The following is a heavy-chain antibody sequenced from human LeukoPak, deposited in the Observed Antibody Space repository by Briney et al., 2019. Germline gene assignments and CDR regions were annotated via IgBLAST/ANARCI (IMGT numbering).Heavy chain of an antibody. D-gene: IGHD6-13*01. Sequence: ASVRASCKASGYTFTSYYMHWVRQSPGQGLKCMGIMHTSGGSTRYAQKFQGRVTMTRDTSTSTVYMGLSSLRSEDTAVYYCARDQGIAAAGTFDYWGQGTLVTVSS. CDR1: GYTFTSYY. J-gene: IGHJ4*02. CDR2: MHTSGGST. CDR3: ARDQGIAAAGTFDY. V-gene: IGHV1-46*01.